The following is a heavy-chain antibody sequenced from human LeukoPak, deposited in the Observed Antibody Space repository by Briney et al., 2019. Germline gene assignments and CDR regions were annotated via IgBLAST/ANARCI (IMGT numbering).Heavy chain of an antibody. Sequence: GGSLRLSCAASGFTFDDYAMHWVRQGPGKGLEWVSGISWNGGSTGYADSVKGRFTISRDNAKNSLYLQMNSLRAEDTALYYCAKDDSPYYYYMDVWGKGTTVTISS. V-gene: IGHV3-9*01. CDR3: AKDDSPYYYYMDV. CDR1: GFTFDDYA. J-gene: IGHJ6*03. CDR2: ISWNGGST. D-gene: IGHD5-18*01.